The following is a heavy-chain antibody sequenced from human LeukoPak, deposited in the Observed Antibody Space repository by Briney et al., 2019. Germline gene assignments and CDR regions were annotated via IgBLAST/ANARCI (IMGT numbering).Heavy chain of an antibody. CDR1: VYTFSIYS. V-gene: IGHV3-21*01. CDR2: ISVRSNYI. CDR3: VRLRRNSDTSGFYYYYYY. Sequence: GGSLRLSCAASVYTFSIYSINWVREAPGKGLEWGSSISVRSNYIYYADSARGRFSISRDDARDSLYLQMNSLRAEDTAVYYCVRLRRNSDTSGFYYYYYYWGQGTLVTVSS. J-gene: IGHJ4*02. D-gene: IGHD3-22*01.